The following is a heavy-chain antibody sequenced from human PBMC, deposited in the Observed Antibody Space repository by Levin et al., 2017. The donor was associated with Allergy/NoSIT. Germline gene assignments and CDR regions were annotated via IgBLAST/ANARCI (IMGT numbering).Heavy chain of an antibody. CDR3: AGSPRTGTTADP. Sequence: SVKVSCQASGGTFRSYAISWVRQAPGQGLEWMGGIIPIFGTANYAQKFQGRVTITADESTSTAYMELSSLRSEDTAVYYCAGSPRTGTTADPWGQGTLVTVSS. CDR2: IIPIFGTA. CDR1: GGTFRSYA. V-gene: IGHV1-69*13. J-gene: IGHJ5*02. D-gene: IGHD1-7*01.